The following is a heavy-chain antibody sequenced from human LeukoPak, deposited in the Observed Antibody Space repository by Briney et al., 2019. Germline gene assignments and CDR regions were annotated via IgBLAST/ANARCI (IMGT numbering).Heavy chain of an antibody. CDR1: GFSFSSYG. CDR2: IWYDGSHK. V-gene: IGHV3-33*01. Sequence: PGGSLRLSCAASGFSFSSYGMHWVRQAPGKGLEWVAVIWYDGSHKYYADSVKGRFTISRDNAKNSLYLQMNSLRAEDTAVYYCARGRGYAFDIWGQGTMVTVSS. CDR3: ARGRGYAFDI. D-gene: IGHD3-10*01. J-gene: IGHJ3*02.